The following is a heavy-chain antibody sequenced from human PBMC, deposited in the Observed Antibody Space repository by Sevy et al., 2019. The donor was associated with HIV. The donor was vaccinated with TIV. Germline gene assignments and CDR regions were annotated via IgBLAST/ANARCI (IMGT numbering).Heavy chain of an antibody. Sequence: SETLSLTCTVSGGSVSSGSYYWSWIRQPPGKGLEWIGYIYYSGSTNYNPSLKSRVTISVDTSKNQFSLKLSSVTAADTAVYYWAGDRPYYYGSGSSGVGAFDIWGQGTMVTVSS. CDR2: IYYSGST. V-gene: IGHV4-61*01. CDR3: AGDRPYYYGSGSSGVGAFDI. D-gene: IGHD3-10*01. CDR1: GGSVSSGSYY. J-gene: IGHJ3*02.